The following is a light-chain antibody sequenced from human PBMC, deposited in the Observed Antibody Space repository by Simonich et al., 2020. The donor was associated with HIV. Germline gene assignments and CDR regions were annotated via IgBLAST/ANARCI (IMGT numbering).Light chain of an antibody. J-gene: IGKJ1*01. CDR1: QSISRY. CDR3: QQTYNTPPWT. Sequence: DIQMTQSPSSLSASLGDRVTITCRESQSISRYLNWYQQKPGKAPNLLISAASSLQSGVPSRFSGSGAGTDFTLTISSLQPEDFTTYYCQQTYNTPPWTFGQGTKVEIK. V-gene: IGKV1-39*01. CDR2: AAS.